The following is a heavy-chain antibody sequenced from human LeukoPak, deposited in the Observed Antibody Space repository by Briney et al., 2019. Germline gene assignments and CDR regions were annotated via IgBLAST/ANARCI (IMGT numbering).Heavy chain of an antibody. CDR3: ARLSGGGGNLLDS. Sequence: SETLSLTCTVSGGSISGYYWSWIRQPPGKALEFIGYFYSSGSSKNNPSLQSRVTISVDTSKNQFSLMVKSVTAADTAAYYCARLSGGGGNLLDSWGQGTLVTVSS. CDR1: GGSISGYY. V-gene: IGHV4-59*08. CDR2: FYSSGSS. J-gene: IGHJ4*02. D-gene: IGHD4-23*01.